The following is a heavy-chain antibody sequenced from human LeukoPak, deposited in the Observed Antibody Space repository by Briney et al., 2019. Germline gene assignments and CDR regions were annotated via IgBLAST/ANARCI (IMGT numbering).Heavy chain of an antibody. CDR1: GYTFTGYY. V-gene: IGHV1-2*02. CDR3: ARVTLSEIVVFDI. CDR2: INPNSGGT. D-gene: IGHD2-15*01. J-gene: IGHJ3*02. Sequence: ASVKVSCKASGYTFTGYYMHWVRQAPGQGLEWMGWINPNSGGTNYAQKFQGRVTMTRDTSISTAYMELRSLRSDDTAVYYCARVTLSEIVVFDIWGQGTMVTVSS.